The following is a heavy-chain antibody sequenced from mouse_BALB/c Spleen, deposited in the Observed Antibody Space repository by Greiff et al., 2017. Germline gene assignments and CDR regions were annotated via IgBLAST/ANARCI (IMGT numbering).Heavy chain of an antibody. CDR2: INPSNGGT. V-gene: IGHV1S81*02. J-gene: IGHJ3*01. D-gene: IGHD2-10*02. CDR3: TRGYGNPWFAY. CDR1: GYTFTSYY. Sequence: QVQLQQSGAELVKPGASVKLSCKASGYTFTSYYMYWVKQRPGQGLEWIGEINPSNGGTNFNEKFKSKATLTVDKSSSTAYMQLSSLTSEDSAVYYCTRGYGNPWFAYWGQGTLVTVSA.